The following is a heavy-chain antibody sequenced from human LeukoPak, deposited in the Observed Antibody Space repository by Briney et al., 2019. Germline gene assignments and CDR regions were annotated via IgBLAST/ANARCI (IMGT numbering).Heavy chain of an antibody. V-gene: IGHV1-2*02. J-gene: IGHJ4*02. CDR2: INPNSGGT. Sequence: GASVKVSCKTPGYTFCGHYMHWVRQAPGQGLEWMGWINPNSGGTTYAQKFQDRVIMTGDTSISTAYMELSGLTSDDTAMYYCANEGDYYDARSVLYYWGQGTLVTVSS. D-gene: IGHD3-10*01. CDR1: GYTFCGHY. CDR3: ANEGDYYDARSVLYY.